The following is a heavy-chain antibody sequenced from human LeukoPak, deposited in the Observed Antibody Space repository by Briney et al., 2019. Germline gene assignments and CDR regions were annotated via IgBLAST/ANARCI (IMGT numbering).Heavy chain of an antibody. J-gene: IGHJ4*02. CDR1: GGSFSGYY. D-gene: IGHD3-3*01. CDR2: INHSGST. CDR3: ARTAPYYDFWSGYYLYYFDY. V-gene: IGHV4-34*01. Sequence: SETLSLTCAVYGGSFSGYYWSWIRQPPGKGLEWIGEINHSGSTNYNPSLKSRVTISVDTSKNQFSLKPSSVTAADTAVYYCARTAPYYDFWSGYYLYYFDYWGQGTLVTVSS.